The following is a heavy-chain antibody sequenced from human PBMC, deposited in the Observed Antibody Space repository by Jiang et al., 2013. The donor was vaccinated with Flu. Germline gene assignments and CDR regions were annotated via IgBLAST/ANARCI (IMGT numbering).Heavy chain of an antibody. Sequence: GSGLVKPSETLSLSCTVSGGSLRNYYWSWIRQSPGKGLEWIGSIYYSGSTYYNPSLKSRVTISVDTSKNQFSLKLSSVTAADTAVYYCARLWGQWLFPYYFDYWGQGTLVTVSS. CDR2: IYYSGST. CDR3: ARLWGQWLFPYYFDY. V-gene: IGHV4-59*05. J-gene: IGHJ4*02. D-gene: IGHD6-19*01. CDR1: GGSLRNYY.